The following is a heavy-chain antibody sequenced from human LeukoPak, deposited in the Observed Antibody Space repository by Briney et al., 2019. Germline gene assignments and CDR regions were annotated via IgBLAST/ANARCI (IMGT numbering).Heavy chain of an antibody. V-gene: IGHV3-23*01. D-gene: IGHD3-22*01. CDR1: GFTFSSYA. CDR3: AKLAGYYDSSGYLFDY. J-gene: IGHJ4*02. Sequence: GGYLRFSCAASGFTFSSYAMSRVRQAPGKGLEWVSAISGSGGSTYYADSVKGRFTISRDNSKNTLYLQMNSLRAEDTAVYYCAKLAGYYDSSGYLFDYWGQGTLVTVSS. CDR2: ISGSGGST.